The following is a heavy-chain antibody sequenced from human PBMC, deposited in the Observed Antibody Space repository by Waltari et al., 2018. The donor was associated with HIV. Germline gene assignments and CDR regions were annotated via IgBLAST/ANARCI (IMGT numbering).Heavy chain of an antibody. CDR2: INPNSGGT. CDR3: AREEGRAAAGTDY. D-gene: IGHD6-13*01. J-gene: IGHJ4*02. Sequence: QVQLVQSGAEVKKPGASVKVSCKASGYTFTGYYMHWVRQAPGPGLEGMGWINPNSGGTNYAQKFQGRVTMTRDTSISTAYMELSRLRSDDTAVYYCAREEGRAAAGTDYWCQGTLVTGSS. CDR1: GYTFTGYY. V-gene: IGHV1-2*02.